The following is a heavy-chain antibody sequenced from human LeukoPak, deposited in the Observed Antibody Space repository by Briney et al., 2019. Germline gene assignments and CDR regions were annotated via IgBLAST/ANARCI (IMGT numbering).Heavy chain of an antibody. V-gene: IGHV3-23*01. CDR2: ISGSGVST. CDR3: ARALSSRDAFDI. D-gene: IGHD6-13*01. J-gene: IGHJ3*02. Sequence: PGGSLRLSCAASGFTFRTSGMSWVRQAPGKGLEWVSAISGSGVSTYYADSVKGRFTISRDNSKNTLYLQMNSLRAEDTAVYYCARALSSRDAFDIWGQGTMVTVSS. CDR1: GFTFRTSG.